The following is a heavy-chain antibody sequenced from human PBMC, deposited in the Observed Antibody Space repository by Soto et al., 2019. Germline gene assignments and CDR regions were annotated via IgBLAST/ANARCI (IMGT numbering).Heavy chain of an antibody. CDR1: GYTFTNYG. CDR2: ISGYNGNT. V-gene: IGHV1-18*01. Sequence: QVQVVQSGDEVKKPGASVKVSCKASGYTFTNYGFSWVRQAPGQGLEWMGWISGYNGNTKYAEKFQGRVTMTTDTFMSTAHMELRSLRSDDTAVYYCARERQAPYYYYGMDVWGQGTAVTVSS. CDR3: ARERQAPYYYYGMDV. J-gene: IGHJ6*02.